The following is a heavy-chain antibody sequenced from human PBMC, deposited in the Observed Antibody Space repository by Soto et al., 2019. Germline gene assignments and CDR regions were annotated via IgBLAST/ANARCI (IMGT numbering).Heavy chain of an antibody. J-gene: IGHJ4*02. V-gene: IGHV1-18*01. CDR1: GYTFTRYG. D-gene: IGHD3-22*01. Sequence: GASVKVSCKASGYTFTRYGISWVRQAPGQGLEWMGWISGYNGDTNYAQKFQGRVTITADKSTSTAYMELSSLRSEDTAVYYCARDGLRYDSSGYQPTHWGQGTLVTVSS. CDR3: ARDGLRYDSSGYQPTH. CDR2: ISGYNGDT.